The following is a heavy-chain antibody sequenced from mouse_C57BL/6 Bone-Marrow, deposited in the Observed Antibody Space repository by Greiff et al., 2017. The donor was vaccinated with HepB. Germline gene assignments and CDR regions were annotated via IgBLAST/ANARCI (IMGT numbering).Heavy chain of an antibody. Sequence: EVQVVESGGGLVQPGGSRKLSCAVSGFTLSSFGIHWVRQAPEKGLEWVAYISSGGTTIYYADTGKGRFTISRDNPRNTLFLQMTSLRSEDTAMYYCAKYGNYVGYAMDYWGQGTSVTVSS. CDR1: GFTLSSFG. D-gene: IGHD2-10*02. J-gene: IGHJ4*01. CDR3: AKYGNYVGYAMDY. V-gene: IGHV5-17*02. CDR2: ISSGGTTI.